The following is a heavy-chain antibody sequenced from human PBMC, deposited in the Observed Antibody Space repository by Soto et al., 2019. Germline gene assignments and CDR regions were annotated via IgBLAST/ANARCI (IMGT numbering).Heavy chain of an antibody. Sequence: QVQLQESGPGLVKPSQTLSLTCTVSGGSISSGDYYWSRLPQPPGKGLEWNGYIYHSGSTYYNPSLKSRVTISVDTSKNQFSLKLSSVTAADTAVYDCARERPDGARLDPWGQGTLVTVSS. CDR3: ARERPDGARLDP. CDR1: GGSISSGDYY. V-gene: IGHV4-30-4*01. D-gene: IGHD6-6*01. J-gene: IGHJ5*02. CDR2: IYHSGST.